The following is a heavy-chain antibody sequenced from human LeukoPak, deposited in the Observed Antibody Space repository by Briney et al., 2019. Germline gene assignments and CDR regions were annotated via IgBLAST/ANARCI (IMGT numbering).Heavy chain of an antibody. CDR2: IYDSGST. J-gene: IGHJ4*02. V-gene: IGHV4-59*11. CDR1: GGSIRSHY. Sequence: PSETLSLTCIVSGGSIRSHYWSWIRQPPGKGLEWIGYIYDSGSTNYNPSLKSRVTISVDTSKNQFSLKLSSVTAADTAVYYCARAIGGYYCDYWGQGTLVTVSS. CDR3: ARAIGGYYCDY. D-gene: IGHD3-22*01.